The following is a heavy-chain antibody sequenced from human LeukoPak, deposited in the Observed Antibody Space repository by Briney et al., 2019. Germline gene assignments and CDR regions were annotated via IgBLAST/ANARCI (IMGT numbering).Heavy chain of an antibody. CDR3: ARLRRTMARGVIRAFLFDP. D-gene: IGHD3-10*01. V-gene: IGHV4-34*01. Sequence: SETLSLTCAVYGGSFSGYYWSWIRQPPGKGLEWIGEINHSGSTNYNPSLKSRVTISVDTSKNQFSLKLSSVTAADTAVYYCARLRRTMARGVIRAFLFDPWGQGTLVTVSS. J-gene: IGHJ5*02. CDR2: INHSGST. CDR1: GGSFSGYY.